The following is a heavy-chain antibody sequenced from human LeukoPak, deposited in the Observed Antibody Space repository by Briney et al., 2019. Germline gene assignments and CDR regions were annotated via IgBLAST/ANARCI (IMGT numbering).Heavy chain of an antibody. J-gene: IGHJ4*02. CDR2: INPNSGGT. D-gene: IGHD2-2*01. CDR3: ARVATVSRTSEWYY. CDR1: GSTFTRYY. Sequence: ASVKVSCKAAGSTFTRYYMHSVRQAPGHRLECMGWINPNSGGTNYAQKFQGRVTMTRDTSISTAYMELSRLRSDDTAVYYCARVATVSRTSEWYYWGQGTPVTVSS. V-gene: IGHV1-2*02.